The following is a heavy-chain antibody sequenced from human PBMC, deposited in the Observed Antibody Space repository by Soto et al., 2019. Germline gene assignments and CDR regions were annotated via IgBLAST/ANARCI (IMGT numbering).Heavy chain of an antibody. J-gene: IGHJ4*02. CDR3: ATNTVTKVDDY. V-gene: IGHV3-7*03. Sequence: GGSLRLSCEASGFTFSNFWMSWVRQAPGKGLEWVANIKQDGSEKKYVDSVKGRFIISRDNAKNSLSLQMNSLRAEDTAAYYCATNTVTKVDDYWGQGARVTVSS. D-gene: IGHD4-17*01. CDR1: GFTFSNFW. CDR2: IKQDGSEK.